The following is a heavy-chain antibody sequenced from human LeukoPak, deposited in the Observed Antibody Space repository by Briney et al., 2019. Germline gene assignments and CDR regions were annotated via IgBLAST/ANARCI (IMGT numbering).Heavy chain of an antibody. Sequence: ASVKVSCKASGYTFTSYAMHWVRQAPGQRLEWMGWINAGNGNTKYSQKFQGRVTMTRDTSTSTVYMELSSPRSEDTAVYYCASLYNWNDEVTFDYWGQGTLVTVSS. D-gene: IGHD1-20*01. CDR2: INAGNGNT. J-gene: IGHJ4*02. CDR1: GYTFTSYA. V-gene: IGHV1-3*01. CDR3: ASLYNWNDEVTFDY.